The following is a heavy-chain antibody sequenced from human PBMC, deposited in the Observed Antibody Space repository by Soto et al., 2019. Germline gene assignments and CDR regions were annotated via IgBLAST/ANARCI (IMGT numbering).Heavy chain of an antibody. CDR2: INHSGST. CDR1: GGSFSGYY. Sequence: SETLSLTCAVYGGSFSGYYWSWIRQPPGKGLEWIGEINHSGSTNYNPSLKSRVTISVDTSKNQFSLKLSSVTAADTAVYYCARGHILTGSPLPARYYYYGMDVWGQGTTVTVSS. CDR3: ARGHILTGSPLPARYYYYGMDV. D-gene: IGHD3-9*01. V-gene: IGHV4-34*01. J-gene: IGHJ6*02.